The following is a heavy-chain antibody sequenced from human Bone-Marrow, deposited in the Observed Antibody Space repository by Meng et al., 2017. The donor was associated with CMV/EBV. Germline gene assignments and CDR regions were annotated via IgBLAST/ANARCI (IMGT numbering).Heavy chain of an antibody. J-gene: IGHJ4*02. D-gene: IGHD4-11*01. Sequence: GGSLRLSCVASGFTFSSYEMNWVRQAPGKGLEWVSYISSSGTTIYYADSVKGRFTISRDNAKNSLYLQMNSLKAEDTAVYYCARGSYSGNYSSLFPPSYYFDYWGQGTLVTIYS. CDR2: ISSSGTTI. V-gene: IGHV3-48*03. CDR3: ARGSYSGNYSSLFPPSYYFDY. CDR1: GFTFSSYE.